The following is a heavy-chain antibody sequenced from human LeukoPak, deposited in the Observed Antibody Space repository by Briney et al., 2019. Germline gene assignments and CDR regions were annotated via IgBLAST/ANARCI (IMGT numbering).Heavy chain of an antibody. CDR1: GYSISSGYY. CDR2: IGHRGRT. V-gene: IGHV4-38-2*02. J-gene: IGHJ4*02. CDR3: TQWSETNCSVVH. D-gene: IGHD2-2*01. Sequence: PSETLSLTCTVSGYSISSGYYWGCVRQAPGKGLEWIGSIGHRGRTYYNPSFKSRVTMSADTSNNQFSLRPTSATATDTAIYYCTQWSETNCSVVHWGQGTLVTVSS.